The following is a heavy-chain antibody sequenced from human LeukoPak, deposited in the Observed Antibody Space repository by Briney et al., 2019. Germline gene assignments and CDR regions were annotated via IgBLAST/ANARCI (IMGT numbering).Heavy chain of an antibody. CDR2: ISLTGLT. V-gene: IGHV4-4*02. CDR3: SRENGAFSPFGY. CDR1: GASISNTNW. D-gene: IGHD2-8*01. Sequence: SESLSLTWSVSGASISNTNWWSWVRKPPGQGLGWIGEISLTGLTHYNPSLETRVTVTLDKSKNPRSLTLTPATAADTAVFYGSRENGAFSPFGYWGEGTPVTV. J-gene: IGHJ4*02.